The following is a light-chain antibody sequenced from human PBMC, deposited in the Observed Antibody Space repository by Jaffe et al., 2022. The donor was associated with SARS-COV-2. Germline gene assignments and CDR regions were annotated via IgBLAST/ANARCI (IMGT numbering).Light chain of an antibody. V-gene: IGKV3-20*01. CDR1: QSISSSY. CDR2: GAS. J-gene: IGKJ2*01. Sequence: EIVLTQSPGTLGLSLGERATLSCRASQSISSSYLAWYQQKPGQAPRLLIYGASSRATGIPDRFSGSGSGTDFTLTISRLEPEDFAVYYCQQYGSSPPYTFGQGTKLEIK. CDR3: QQYGSSPPYT.